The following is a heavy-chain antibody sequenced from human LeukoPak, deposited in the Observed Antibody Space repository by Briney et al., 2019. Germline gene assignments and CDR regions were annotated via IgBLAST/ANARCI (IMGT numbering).Heavy chain of an antibody. CDR2: ISPGGGTT. J-gene: IGHJ4*02. CDR3: ARARGYSESGGYPVFDF. D-gene: IGHD3-22*01. CDR1: GFAFGSEA. Sequence: GGSLRLSCAVSGFAFGSEAMSWVRQSPARGLEWVASISPGGGTTYYADYVKGRFTISRDNAKQSMDLQMSNLRVEDTAVYYCARARGYSESGGYPVFDFWGQGILVIVSS. V-gene: IGHV3-23*01.